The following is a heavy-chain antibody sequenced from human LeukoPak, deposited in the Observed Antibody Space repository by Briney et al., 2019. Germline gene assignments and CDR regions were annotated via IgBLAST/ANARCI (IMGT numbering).Heavy chain of an antibody. CDR3: ANSRGGSGSSPANY. D-gene: IGHD3-10*01. CDR2: ISYDGSDK. V-gene: IGHV3-30*18. J-gene: IGHJ4*02. CDR1: GFVFSSYG. Sequence: GGSLRLSCAASGFVFSSYGMHWVRQAPGKGLEWVTVISYDGSDKYYADSVKGRFTISRDNSKNTLYLQMNSLRAEDTAVYYCANSRGGSGSSPANYWGQGTLVTVSS.